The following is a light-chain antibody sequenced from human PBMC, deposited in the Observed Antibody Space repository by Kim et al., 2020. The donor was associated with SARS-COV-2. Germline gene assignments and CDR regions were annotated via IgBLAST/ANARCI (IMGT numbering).Light chain of an antibody. CDR3: ATWDDTLNGPV. CDR2: TND. CDR1: RSHIGHNL. Sequence: GQQVTISCSGSRSHIGHNLVNWYQHLPGTAPKLIIYTNDQRPSEVPDQFSASKSGASASLAISGLQSEHEGDYYCATWDDTLNGPVFGGGTQLTVL. J-gene: IGLJ2*01. V-gene: IGLV1-44*01.